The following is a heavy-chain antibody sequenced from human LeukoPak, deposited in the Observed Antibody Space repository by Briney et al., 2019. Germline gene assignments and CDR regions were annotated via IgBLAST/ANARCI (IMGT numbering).Heavy chain of an antibody. Sequence: PGGSLRLSCAASGFTFDDYTMHWVRQAPGKGLEWVSLISWDGGSTYYADSVKGRFTISRDNSKNSLYLQMNSLRTEDTALYYCAKDALDSLDGWAFDYWGPGTLVTVSS. CDR3: AKDALDSLDGWAFDY. V-gene: IGHV3-43*01. CDR2: ISWDGGST. CDR1: GFTFDDYT. J-gene: IGHJ4*02. D-gene: IGHD3/OR15-3a*01.